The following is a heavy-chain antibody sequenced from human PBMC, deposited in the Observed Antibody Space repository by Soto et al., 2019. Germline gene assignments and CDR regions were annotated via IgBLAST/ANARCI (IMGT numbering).Heavy chain of an antibody. Sequence: SQTLSLTCAISGDSASSNSAAWNWIRQSPSRGLEWLGRTYYRSKWYNDYAVSVKSRITINPDTSKNQFSLQLNSVTPEDTAVYYCARDSSYNWNYGRSYYFDYWGQGTLVTVSS. D-gene: IGHD1-7*01. J-gene: IGHJ4*02. CDR1: GDSASSNSAA. CDR2: TYYRSKWYN. V-gene: IGHV6-1*01. CDR3: ARDSSYNWNYGRSYYFDY.